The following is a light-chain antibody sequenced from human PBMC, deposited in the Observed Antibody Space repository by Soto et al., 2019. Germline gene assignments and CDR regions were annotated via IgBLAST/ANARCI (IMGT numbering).Light chain of an antibody. CDR2: DAS. J-gene: IGKJ1*01. V-gene: IGKV1-5*01. CDR1: QSISDW. Sequence: DIQMTQSPSTLSASVGDRVSITCRASQSISDWLAWYQQRPGKAPRLLIYDASSVESGVPSRFNGSGSGTEFTLTSSSLHPDDFTTYYCQQYSDYPWTFGQGTKVEIK. CDR3: QQYSDYPWT.